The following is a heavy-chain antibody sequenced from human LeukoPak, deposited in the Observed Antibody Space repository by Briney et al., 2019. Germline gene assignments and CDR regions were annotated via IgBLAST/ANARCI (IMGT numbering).Heavy chain of an antibody. V-gene: IGHV4-34*01. CDR1: GGSFSGYN. CDR2: INNNGST. Sequence: SETLSLTCAVYGGSFSGYNCSWIRNPQGKGLGWMGEINNNGSTNYNPSLKSRGTISVDTSKNQFSLKLSSVTAADTAVYYCARVGFDSSGYSKRFQKVFDYWGQGTLVTVSS. D-gene: IGHD3-22*01. CDR3: ARVGFDSSGYSKRFQKVFDY. J-gene: IGHJ4*02.